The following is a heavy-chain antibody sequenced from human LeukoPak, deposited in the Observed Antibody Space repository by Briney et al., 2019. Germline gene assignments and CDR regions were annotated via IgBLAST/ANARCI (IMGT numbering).Heavy chain of an antibody. V-gene: IGHV3-74*01. D-gene: IGHD3-16*01. Sequence: PGGSLRLSCAASGFTFSSYWMHWVRQAPGKGLVWVSRINGDGSSTNYADSVKGRFTISRDNAKNTLFLQMNSLRAEGTAVYYCARASFRGFDYWGQGPLVTVSS. CDR2: INGDGSST. J-gene: IGHJ4*02. CDR3: ARASFRGFDY. CDR1: GFTFSSYW.